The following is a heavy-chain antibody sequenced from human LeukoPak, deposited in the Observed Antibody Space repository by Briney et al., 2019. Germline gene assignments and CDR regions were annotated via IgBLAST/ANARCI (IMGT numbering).Heavy chain of an antibody. CDR1: GFSLSTSGMR. D-gene: IGHD1-26*01. CDR3: ARMGVGATYTFDY. J-gene: IGHJ4*02. CDR2: IDWDDDK. Sequence: SGPALVNPTQTLTLTCTFSGFSLSTSGMRVSWIRQPPGKALEWLARIDWDDDKVYITSLKTRLTIYKDTSKNQVVLTMTNMDPVDTATYYCARMGVGATYTFDYWGQGTLVTVSS. V-gene: IGHV2-70*04.